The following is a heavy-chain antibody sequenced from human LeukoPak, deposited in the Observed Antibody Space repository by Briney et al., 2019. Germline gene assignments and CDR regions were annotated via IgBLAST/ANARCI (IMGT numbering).Heavy chain of an antibody. D-gene: IGHD3-3*01. CDR3: ARADDQDFDQ. CDR2: IDSGAGNA. Sequence: ASVKVSCKASGFTFSNSFIHWVRQGPGQGLEWMGIIDSGAGNASYAQKFQGRLTMTRDTSTSTVYMELSSLTPDDTALYFCARADDQDFDQWGQGTLVIVSS. J-gene: IGHJ4*02. CDR1: GFTFSNSF. V-gene: IGHV1-46*01.